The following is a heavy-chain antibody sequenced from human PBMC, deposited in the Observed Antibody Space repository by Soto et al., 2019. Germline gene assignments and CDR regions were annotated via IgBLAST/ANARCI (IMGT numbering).Heavy chain of an antibody. J-gene: IGHJ4*02. Sequence: EVQLVESGGGLVQPGGSLRLSCAASGFTFSDYGMNWIRQAPGKGLEWLLYISSSGRTIYYAESIRGRFSISRDNAKNLVYLQMDSLRDEDTAVYFCADDEDGDSDFDSWGQGTLVTVSS. CDR3: ADDEDGDSDFDS. D-gene: IGHD3-10*01. V-gene: IGHV3-48*02. CDR2: ISSSGRTI. CDR1: GFTFSDYG.